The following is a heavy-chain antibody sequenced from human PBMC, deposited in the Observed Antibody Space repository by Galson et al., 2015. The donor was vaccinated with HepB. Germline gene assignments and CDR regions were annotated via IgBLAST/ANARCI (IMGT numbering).Heavy chain of an antibody. CDR3: ARAPQEGSGSYFGGMDV. CDR2: IGTAGDP. D-gene: IGHD3-10*01. Sequence: SLRLSCAASGFTFSSYDMHWVRQATGKGLEWVPAIGTAGDPYYPGSVKGRFTISRENAKNSLYLQMNSLRAGDTAVYYCARAPQEGSGSYFGGMDVWGQGTTVTVSS. CDR1: GFTFSSYD. V-gene: IGHV3-13*05. J-gene: IGHJ6*02.